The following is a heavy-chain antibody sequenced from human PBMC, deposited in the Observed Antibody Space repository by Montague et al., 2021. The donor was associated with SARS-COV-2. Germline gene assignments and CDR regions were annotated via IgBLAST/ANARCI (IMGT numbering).Heavy chain of an antibody. D-gene: IGHD3-3*01. Sequence: SETLSLTCGVYGGSFSGYYWSWIRQPPGGGLQWIGGINHSGSTXXXSSXXXRGTISLDTSKNQFSLKLTSVSAADTAVYNCARGLGRPGTIFGVALYWGQGTLVTVSS. J-gene: IGHJ4*02. CDR3: ARGLGRPGTIFGVALY. CDR1: GGSFSGYY. CDR2: INHSGST. V-gene: IGHV4-34*01.